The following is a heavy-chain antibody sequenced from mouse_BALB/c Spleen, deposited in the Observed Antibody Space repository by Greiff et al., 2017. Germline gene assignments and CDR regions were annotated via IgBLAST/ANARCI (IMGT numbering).Heavy chain of an antibody. V-gene: IGHV5-15*02. J-gene: IGHJ2*01. CDR1: GFTFSDYG. Sequence: EVQGVESGGGLVQPGGSRKLSCAASGFTFSDYGMAWVRQAPGKGPEWVAFISNLAYSIYYADTVTGRFTISRENAKNTLYLEMSSLRSEDTAMYYCARDLGVTTGYYFDYWGQGTTLTVSS. D-gene: IGHD2-1*01. CDR2: ISNLAYSI. CDR3: ARDLGVTTGYYFDY.